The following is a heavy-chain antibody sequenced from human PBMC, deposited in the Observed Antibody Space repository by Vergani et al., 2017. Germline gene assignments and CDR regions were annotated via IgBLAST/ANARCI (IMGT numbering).Heavy chain of an antibody. Sequence: QVQLVQSGAEVKNPGASVKVSCKASGYSFTGYYIHWVRQAPGQGLEWMGWINPNSGRTKYAQKFPGRVTMTRDTSITTAYMEVSRLRSDATAVYYCARGGNFIDDWGQGTLVTGSS. CDR2: INPNSGRT. V-gene: IGHV1-2*02. CDR1: GYSFTGYY. J-gene: IGHJ4*02. CDR3: ARGGNFIDD. D-gene: IGHD1-7*01.